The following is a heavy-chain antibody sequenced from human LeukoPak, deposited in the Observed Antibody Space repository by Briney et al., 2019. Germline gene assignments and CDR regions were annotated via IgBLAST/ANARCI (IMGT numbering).Heavy chain of an antibody. Sequence: GSLRLSCAASGFTFSDYYMSWIRQAPGKGLEWIGYIYYSGSTNYNPSLKSRVTISVDTSKNQFSLKLSSVTAADTAVYYCARTDCSGGSCYSNYWGQGTLVTVSS. CDR2: IYYSGST. D-gene: IGHD2-15*01. J-gene: IGHJ4*02. CDR3: ARTDCSGGSCYSNY. CDR1: GFTFSDYY. V-gene: IGHV4-59*08.